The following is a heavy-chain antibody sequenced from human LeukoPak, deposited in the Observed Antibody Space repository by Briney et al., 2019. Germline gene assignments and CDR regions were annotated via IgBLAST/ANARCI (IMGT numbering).Heavy chain of an antibody. D-gene: IGHD3-16*01. CDR2: ISYDRSHT. J-gene: IGHJ4*02. Sequence: GGSLRLSCAASGFTFSRYAMPWVRQAPGKGLEWVADISYDRSHTYYADSVKGRFTISRDNSKNNLFLEMNNLRTEDTAVYYCAREELGTAVGYWGQGTLVTVSS. CDR3: AREELGTAVGY. V-gene: IGHV3-30-3*01. CDR1: GFTFSRYA.